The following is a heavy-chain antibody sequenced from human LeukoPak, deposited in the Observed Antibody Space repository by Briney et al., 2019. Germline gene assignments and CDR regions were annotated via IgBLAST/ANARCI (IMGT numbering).Heavy chain of an antibody. CDR3: ARDRAIAVAGHNWFDP. D-gene: IGHD6-19*01. J-gene: IGHJ5*02. CDR2: IYYSGRT. V-gene: IGHV4-59*01. Sequence: SETLSLTCTVSGGSISSYYWSWIRQPPGKGLEWIGYIYYSGRTNYNPSLKSRVTISVDTSKNQFSLKLSSVTAADTAVYYCARDRAIAVAGHNWFDPWGQGTLVTVSS. CDR1: GGSISSYY.